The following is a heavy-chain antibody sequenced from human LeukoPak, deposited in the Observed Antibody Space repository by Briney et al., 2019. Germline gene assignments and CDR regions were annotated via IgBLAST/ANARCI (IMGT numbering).Heavy chain of an antibody. CDR2: IYHSGST. CDR3: ASHDFWSGYPDY. Sequence: SETLSLTCTVSGYSISSGYYWGWIRQPPGKGLEWIGSIYHSGSTYYNPSLKSRATISVDTSKNQFSLKLSSVTAADTAVYYCASHDFWSGYPDYWGQGTLVTVSS. J-gene: IGHJ4*02. CDR1: GYSISSGYY. V-gene: IGHV4-38-2*02. D-gene: IGHD3-3*01.